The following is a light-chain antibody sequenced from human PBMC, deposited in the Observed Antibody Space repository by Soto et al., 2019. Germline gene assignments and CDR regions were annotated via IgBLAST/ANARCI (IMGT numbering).Light chain of an antibody. J-gene: IGKJ1*01. CDR1: QSINAR. CDR3: QQYHRYST. Sequence: DIQMTQSPSTLSASVGDRVTITCRASQSINARLAWYQQKPGKAPKLLIYDVSTLDSGVPSRFSGSASGTEFTLTISSLESDDFATYYCQQYHRYSTFGQGTKVDIK. CDR2: DVS. V-gene: IGKV1-5*01.